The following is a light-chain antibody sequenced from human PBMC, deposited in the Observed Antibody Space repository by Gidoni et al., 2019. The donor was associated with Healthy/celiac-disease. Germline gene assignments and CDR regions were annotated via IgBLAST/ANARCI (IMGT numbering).Light chain of an antibody. CDR1: QSISSW. J-gene: IGKJ1*01. Sequence: IQMTQSPSTLSASVGDRVTITCRPSQSISSWLAWYQQKPGKAPKLMIYKASSLESGVQSRFSGSGSGTEFTLTISSLQPDDFATYYCQQYNSYXXTFGQGTKVEIK. CDR3: QQYNSYXXT. CDR2: KAS. V-gene: IGKV1-5*03.